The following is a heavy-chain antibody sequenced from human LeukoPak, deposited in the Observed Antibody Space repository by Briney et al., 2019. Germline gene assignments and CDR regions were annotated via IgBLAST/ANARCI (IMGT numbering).Heavy chain of an antibody. CDR2: ISSSGSTI. Sequence: GSLRLSCAASGFTFSSYEMNWVRQAPGKGLEWVSYISSSGSTIYYADSVKGRFTISRDNAKNSLYLQMNSLRAEDTAVYYCARGSSSWYTYGMDVWGQGTTVTVSS. V-gene: IGHV3-48*03. D-gene: IGHD6-13*01. J-gene: IGHJ6*02. CDR1: GFTFSSYE. CDR3: ARGSSSWYTYGMDV.